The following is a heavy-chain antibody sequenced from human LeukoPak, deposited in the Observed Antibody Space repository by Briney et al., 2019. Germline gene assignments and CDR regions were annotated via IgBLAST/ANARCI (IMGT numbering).Heavy chain of an antibody. J-gene: IGHJ6*03. CDR1: GGSISSSSYY. CDR3: ARHLAENGGSSWCRYYYMDV. Sequence: SETLSLTCTVSGGSISSSSYYWGCIRQPPGKGLEWIGSIYYSARTYSNPSLKSRATISVNTSKNQFSLKLSSVTAADTAVYYCARHLAENGGSSWCRYYYMDVWGKGTTVTVSS. CDR2: IYYSART. V-gene: IGHV4-39*01. D-gene: IGHD6-13*01.